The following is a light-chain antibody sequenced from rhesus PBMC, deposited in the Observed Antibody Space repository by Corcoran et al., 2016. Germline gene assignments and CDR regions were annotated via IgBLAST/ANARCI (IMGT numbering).Light chain of an antibody. CDR1: QSVSSN. CDR3: QQYDSWPLT. Sequence: ELVMTQSPATLSLSPGERATLSCRASQSVSSNLAWYQKKPGQAPRLLMSGPSSRATDIPSRVTGSGSWTDCTLTISSLETEDCAGYYCQQYDSWPLTFGGGTKVEIK. CDR2: GPS. J-gene: IGKJ4*01. V-gene: IGKV3-42*02.